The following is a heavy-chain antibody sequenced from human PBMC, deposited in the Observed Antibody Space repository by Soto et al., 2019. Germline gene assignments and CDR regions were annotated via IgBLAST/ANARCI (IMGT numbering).Heavy chain of an antibody. CDR2: IEDGGSER. CDR3: TRNAY. V-gene: IGHV3-7*01. J-gene: IGHJ4*02. CDR1: GFTLSDNW. Sequence: EVHLVEAGGGLVQPGESLRLSCATSGFTLSDNWMSWVRQAPGKGLEWVANIEDGGSERWYADSVKGRFTIFRDTAKNSLYLQMTGLRAEDTAMYYCTRNAYWGQGTRVTVSS.